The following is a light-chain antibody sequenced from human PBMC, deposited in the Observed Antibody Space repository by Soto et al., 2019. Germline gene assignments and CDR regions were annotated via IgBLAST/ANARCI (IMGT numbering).Light chain of an antibody. CDR3: QQYNSYST. CDR2: KAS. Sequence: DIQMTQSPSTLSGSVGDRFTITCRASQTISSWLAWYQQKPGKAPKLLIYKASTLKSGVPSRFSGSGSGTEFTLTISSLQPDDFATYYCQQYNSYSTFGQGTRLEIK. V-gene: IGKV1-5*03. CDR1: QTISSW. J-gene: IGKJ5*01.